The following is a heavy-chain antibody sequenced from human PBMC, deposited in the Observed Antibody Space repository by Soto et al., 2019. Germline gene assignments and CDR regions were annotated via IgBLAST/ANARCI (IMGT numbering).Heavy chain of an antibody. CDR2: IIPIYDSP. J-gene: IGHJ4*02. V-gene: IGHV1-69*06. CDR1: GDTFNNYA. D-gene: IGHD3-3*01. CDR3: AASTLLSGVSGYFHLDF. Sequence: QVHLVQSGTEVKKPGSSVKVSCKASGDTFNNYAISWVRQAPGQGLQWMGGIIPIYDSPSYAQGSHNRVTITADRSTSTAPLERNGLTPEDRAVYSGAASTLLSGVSGYFHLDFWGQGTLVTVSS.